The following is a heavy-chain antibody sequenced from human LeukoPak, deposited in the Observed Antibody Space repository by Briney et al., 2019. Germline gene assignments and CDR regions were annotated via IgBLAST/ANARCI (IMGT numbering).Heavy chain of an antibody. Sequence: ASVKVSFKSSGDTFTIYDINCVRQATGQGLEGMGWMNPNSGNTGYAQKFQGRFTMTRNTPISTAYRELSSLRSEDTAVYYCERRTMVRGVSGYYMDVWGKGTTVTVSS. CDR2: MNPNSGNT. J-gene: IGHJ6*03. V-gene: IGHV1-8*01. CDR3: ERRTMVRGVSGYYMDV. CDR1: GDTFTIYD. D-gene: IGHD3-10*01.